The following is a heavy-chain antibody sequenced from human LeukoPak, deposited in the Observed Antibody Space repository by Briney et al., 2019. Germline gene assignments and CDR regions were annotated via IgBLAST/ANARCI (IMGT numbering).Heavy chain of an antibody. CDR3: ARDTYRDGYNWRFDY. J-gene: IGHJ4*02. Sequence: PSETLSLTCAVSGGSISSDNWWSWVRQPPGKGLQWVGEFHHSGSTYYNPSLKSRVTISVDTSKNQFSLKLSSVTAADTAVYYCARDTYRDGYNWRFDYWGQGTLVTVSS. CDR2: FHHSGST. CDR1: GGSISSDNW. D-gene: IGHD5-24*01. V-gene: IGHV4-4*02.